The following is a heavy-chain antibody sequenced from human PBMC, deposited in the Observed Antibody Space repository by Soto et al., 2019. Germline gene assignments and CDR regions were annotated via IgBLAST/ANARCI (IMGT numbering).Heavy chain of an antibody. Sequence: SETLSLTCTVSGGSISSGGYYWSWIRQHPGKGLEGIGYIYYSGSTYYNPSLKSRVTISVDTSKNQFSLKLSSVTAADTAVYYCARGVLWFGELLTFSFDFWGQGTLVTVSS. CDR2: IYYSGST. CDR1: GGSISSGGYY. J-gene: IGHJ4*02. CDR3: ARGVLWFGELLTFSFDF. V-gene: IGHV4-31*03. D-gene: IGHD3-10*01.